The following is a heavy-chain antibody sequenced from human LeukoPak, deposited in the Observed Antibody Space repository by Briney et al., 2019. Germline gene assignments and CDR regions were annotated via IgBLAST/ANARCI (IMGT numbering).Heavy chain of an antibody. Sequence: PSETLSLTCTVSGASISSYYYNWIRQTAGRGLEWIGRLYISGSTDYNPSLKSRVTISVDTSNNQFSLNLNSVIAADTAVYFCARDLSGSLYFDYWGQGVLVTVSS. D-gene: IGHD3-10*01. J-gene: IGHJ4*02. CDR1: GASISSYY. V-gene: IGHV4-4*07. CDR3: ARDLSGSLYFDY. CDR2: LYISGST.